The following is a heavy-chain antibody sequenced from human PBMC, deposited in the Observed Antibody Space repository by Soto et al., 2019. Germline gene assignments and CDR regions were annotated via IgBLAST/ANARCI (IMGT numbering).Heavy chain of an antibody. V-gene: IGHV3-11*01. CDR3: AGDVHYYASDY. D-gene: IGHD3-10*01. Sequence: GGSLRLSCATSGFTFSDLHMTWIRQAPGKGLEWISYISGSGRDTYYADSVKGRFTVSRDNAKNSLYLQMSSLRAEDTAVYYCAGDVHYYASDYWGQGTLVTVSS. CDR1: GFTFSDLH. CDR2: ISGSGRDT. J-gene: IGHJ4*02.